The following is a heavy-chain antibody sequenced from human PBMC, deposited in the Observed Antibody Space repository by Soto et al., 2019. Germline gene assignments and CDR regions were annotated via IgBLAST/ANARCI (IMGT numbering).Heavy chain of an antibody. Sequence: PSETLSLTCAVYGGSFSGYYWSWIRQPPGKGLEWIGEINHSGSTNYNPSLKSRVTISVDTSRNQFSLKLSSVTAADTAVYYCARALGYSYGYPFDYWGQGTLVTVSS. CDR3: ARALGYSYGYPFDY. D-gene: IGHD5-18*01. V-gene: IGHV4-34*01. J-gene: IGHJ4*02. CDR2: INHSGST. CDR1: GGSFSGYY.